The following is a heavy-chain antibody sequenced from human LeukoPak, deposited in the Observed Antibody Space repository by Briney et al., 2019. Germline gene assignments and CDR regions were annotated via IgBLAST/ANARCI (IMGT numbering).Heavy chain of an antibody. CDR3: ARDCSSTSCYQLDY. CDR1: GYTFTGCY. J-gene: IGHJ4*02. CDR2: INPNSGGT. D-gene: IGHD2-2*01. V-gene: IGHV1-2*02. Sequence: GASVKVSCKASGYTFTGCYMHWVRQAPGQGLEWMGWINPNSGGTNYAQKFQGRVTMTRDTSISTAYMELSRLRSDDTAVYYCARDCSSTSCYQLDYWGQGTLVTVSS.